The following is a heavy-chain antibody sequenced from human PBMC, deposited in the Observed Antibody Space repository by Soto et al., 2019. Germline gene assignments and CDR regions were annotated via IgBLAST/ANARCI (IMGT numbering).Heavy chain of an antibody. CDR2: VNPSGGHT. CDR1: GDTFTDYY. Sequence: QVQLVQSGAEVKKPGASVKVSCKASGDTFTDYYIHWVRQAPGQGLEWMGTVNPSGGHTTYAQHCLGRITMTRDTSSSTLYMELTRLTSEDTAVYYCERGGHVVVVTAALDYWGQGTLVTVSS. J-gene: IGHJ4*02. CDR3: ERGGHVVVVTAALDY. D-gene: IGHD2-21*02. V-gene: IGHV1-46*01.